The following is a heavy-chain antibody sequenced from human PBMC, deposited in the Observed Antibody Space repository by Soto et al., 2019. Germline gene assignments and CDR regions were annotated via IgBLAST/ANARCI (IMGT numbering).Heavy chain of an antibody. CDR1: GFTFSSYA. CDR3: AKVRGSSSSPYYYYGMDV. Sequence: QPGGSLRLSCAASGFTFSSYAMSWVRQAPGKGLEWVSAISGSGGSTYYADSVKGRFTISRDNSKNTLYLQMNSLRAEDTAVYYCAKVRGSSSSPYYYYGMDVWGQGTTVTVSS. D-gene: IGHD6-6*01. CDR2: ISGSGGST. J-gene: IGHJ6*02. V-gene: IGHV3-23*01.